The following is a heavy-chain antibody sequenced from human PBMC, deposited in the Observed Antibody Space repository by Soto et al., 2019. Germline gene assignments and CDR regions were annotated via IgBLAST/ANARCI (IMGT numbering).Heavy chain of an antibody. J-gene: IGHJ4*02. V-gene: IGHV3-15*01. D-gene: IGHD3-22*01. CDR3: TTDRPHYYDSSGFPTPFDY. Sequence: GGSLRLSCAASGFTFSDVWMSWVRQAPGKGLEWVGRIQSKTDGGTTDYAAPVKGRFTISRDDSENTLYLPLNSLKTEDTAVYYCTTDRPHYYDSSGFPTPFDYWGLGTLVTVSS. CDR1: GFTFSDVW. CDR2: IQSKTDGGTT.